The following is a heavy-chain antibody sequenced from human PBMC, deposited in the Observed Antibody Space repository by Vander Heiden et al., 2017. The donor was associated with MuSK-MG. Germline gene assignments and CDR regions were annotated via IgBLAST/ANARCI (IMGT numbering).Heavy chain of an antibody. J-gene: IGHJ3*02. CDR2: IYYSGST. CDR1: GGSISSYY. CDR3: ARIDYGDYGGAFNAFDI. D-gene: IGHD4-17*01. Sequence: QVQLQESGPGLVKPSETLSLTCTVSGGSISSYYWSWIRQPPGKGLEGIGYIYYSGSTNYNPSLKSRVTISVDTSKNQFSLKLSSVTAADTAVYYCARIDYGDYGGAFNAFDIWGQGTMVTVSS. V-gene: IGHV4-59*08.